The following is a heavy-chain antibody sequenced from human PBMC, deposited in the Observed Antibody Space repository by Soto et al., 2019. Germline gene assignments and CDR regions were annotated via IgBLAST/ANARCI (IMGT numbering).Heavy chain of an antibody. CDR2: ISYDGSNK. J-gene: IGHJ5*02. CDR3: ARANDYCSSTSCYAYWFDP. Sequence: GGSLRLSCAASGFTFSSYGMHWVRQAPGKGLEWVAVISYDGSNKYYADSVKGRFTISRDNSKNTLYLQMNSLRAEDTAVYYCARANDYCSSTSCYAYWFDPWGQGTLVTVSS. CDR1: GFTFSSYG. V-gene: IGHV3-30*03. D-gene: IGHD2-2*01.